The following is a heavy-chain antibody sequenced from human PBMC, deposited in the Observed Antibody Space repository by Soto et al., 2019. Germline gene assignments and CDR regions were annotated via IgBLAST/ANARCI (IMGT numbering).Heavy chain of an antibody. Sequence: GGSLRLSCAASGFTFSSYGMHWVRQAPGKGLEWVAVIWYDGSNKYYADSVKGRFTISRDNSKNTLYLQMNSLRAEDTAVYYCARDRLQSIAFDIWGQGTMVTVSS. CDR3: ARDRLQSIAFDI. CDR2: IWYDGSNK. J-gene: IGHJ3*02. V-gene: IGHV3-33*01. D-gene: IGHD4-4*01. CDR1: GFTFSSYG.